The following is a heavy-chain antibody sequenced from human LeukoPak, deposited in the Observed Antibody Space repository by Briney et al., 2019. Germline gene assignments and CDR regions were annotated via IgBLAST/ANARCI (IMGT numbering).Heavy chain of an antibody. CDR1: GGSISSGSYY. CDR3: ARSYGSGSYGLYYYYYMDV. V-gene: IGHV4-61*02. CDR2: IYTSGST. D-gene: IGHD3-10*01. Sequence: SGTLSLTCTVSGGSISSGSYYWSWIRQPAGKGLEWIGRIYTSGSTNYNPSLKSRVTISVDTSKNQFSLKLSSVTAADTAVYYCARSYGSGSYGLYYYYYMDVWGKGTTVTISS. J-gene: IGHJ6*03.